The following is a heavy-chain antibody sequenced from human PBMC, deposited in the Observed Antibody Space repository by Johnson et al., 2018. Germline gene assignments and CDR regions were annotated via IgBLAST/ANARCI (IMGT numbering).Heavy chain of an antibody. CDR2: INNSGST. Sequence: QVQLQQWGAGLLKPSETLSLTCAVYGGSFSGYYWSWIRQPPGKGLEWIGEINNSGSTNYNPSLKSRVTIPVGTSKNQFSLKLSAVPAADAAVYYCARWGGYCSSTSCLWGYYYYGMDVWGQGTTVTVSS. V-gene: IGHV4-34*01. J-gene: IGHJ6*02. D-gene: IGHD2-2*01. CDR3: ARWGGYCSSTSCLWGYYYYGMDV. CDR1: GGSFSGYY.